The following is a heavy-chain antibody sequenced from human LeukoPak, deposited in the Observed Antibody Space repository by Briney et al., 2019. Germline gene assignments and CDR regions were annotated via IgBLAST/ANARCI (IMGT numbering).Heavy chain of an antibody. V-gene: IGHV3-66*01. J-gene: IGHJ4*02. D-gene: IGHD1-26*01. CDR1: GFTVSSNY. Sequence: PGGSLRLSCAASGFTVSSNYMSWVRQAPGKGLEWVSVIYSGGSTYYADSVKGRFTISRDNSKNTLYLQMNSLRAEDTAVYYCAKDPGHSGSYHGDYWGQGTLVTVSS. CDR3: AKDPGHSGSYHGDY. CDR2: IYSGGST.